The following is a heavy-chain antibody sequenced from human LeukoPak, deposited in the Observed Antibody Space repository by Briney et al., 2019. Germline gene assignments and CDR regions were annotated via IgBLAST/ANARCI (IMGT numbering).Heavy chain of an antibody. CDR3: SKGGPHTVTTYRWFDP. J-gene: IGHJ5*02. CDR2: INHSGST. D-gene: IGHD4-17*01. V-gene: IGHV4-34*01. Sequence: SGTLSLTCAVYGGSFIGYYWSWIRQPPGKGLEWIGEINHSGSTNYNPSLKSRVTISVDTSKNQFSLKLNSVTAADTAVYYCSKGGPHTVTTYRWFDPWGQGTLVTVSS. CDR1: GGSFIGYY.